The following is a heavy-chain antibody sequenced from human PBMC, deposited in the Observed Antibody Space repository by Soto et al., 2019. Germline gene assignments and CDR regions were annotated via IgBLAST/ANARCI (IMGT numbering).Heavy chain of an antibody. CDR2: IYDSGST. CDR1: GGSISSGGYY. CDR3: ARGASYCSSTSCRYYFDY. J-gene: IGHJ4*02. V-gene: IGHV4-31*03. Sequence: QVQLQESGPGLVKPSQTLSLTCTVYGGSISSGGYYWSGLRQHPGKGLERIGYIYDSGSTSYNPSRTSRVTMSVDTSKTQFALKLSSVTAADTAVYYCARGASYCSSTSCRYYFDYWGQVTMLTVSS. D-gene: IGHD2-2*01.